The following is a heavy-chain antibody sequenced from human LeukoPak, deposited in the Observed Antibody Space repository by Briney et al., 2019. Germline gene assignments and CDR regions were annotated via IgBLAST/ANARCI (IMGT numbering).Heavy chain of an antibody. D-gene: IGHD6-13*01. J-gene: IGHJ5*02. CDR1: GGSFSGYY. Sequence: SETLSLTCAVYGGSFSGYYWSWTRQPPGKGLEWIGEVNHSGSTYYNPSLKSRVTISVDSSKNQFSLKLTAVTAADTAVYYCARSPGSSDNWFDPWGQGTLVTVSS. V-gene: IGHV4-34*01. CDR3: ARSPGSSDNWFDP. CDR2: VNHSGST.